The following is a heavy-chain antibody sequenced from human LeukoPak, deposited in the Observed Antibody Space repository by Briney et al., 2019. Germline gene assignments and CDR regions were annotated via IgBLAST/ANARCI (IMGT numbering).Heavy chain of an antibody. J-gene: IGHJ5*02. Sequence: SQTLSLTCAISGDSVSSNSAAWNWIRQSPSRGPEWLGSTYYRSKWYNDYAVSVKSRITINPDTSKNQFSLQLNSVTPEDTAVYYCAREFGRQQWLGLGWFGPWGQGTLVTVSS. CDR1: GDSVSSNSAA. CDR3: AREFGRQQWLGLGWFGP. V-gene: IGHV6-1*01. CDR2: TYYRSKWYN. D-gene: IGHD6-19*01.